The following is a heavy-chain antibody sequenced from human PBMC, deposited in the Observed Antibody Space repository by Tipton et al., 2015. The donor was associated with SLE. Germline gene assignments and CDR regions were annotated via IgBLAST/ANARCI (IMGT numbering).Heavy chain of an antibody. CDR2: IGYRGNT. D-gene: IGHD5-12*01. CDR3: ARGGVGGYDYFDH. J-gene: IGHJ4*02. Sequence: TLSLTCAIYGGSYSHYFWTWIRHHPGKGLEWIGHIGYRGNTDYTPSLKSRLTMSVDTSKNQFFLRLTSVTAADTAVYFCARGGVGGYDYFDHWGQGILVTVSS. V-gene: IGHV4-34*09. CDR1: GGSYSHYF.